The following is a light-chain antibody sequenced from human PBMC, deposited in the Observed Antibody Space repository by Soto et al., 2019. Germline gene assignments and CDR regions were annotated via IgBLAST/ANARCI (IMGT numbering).Light chain of an antibody. V-gene: IGKV1-39*01. CDR1: QSISTY. CDR3: QQSYTAPLT. Sequence: DIQMTQSPSSLSASVGDRVTITCRASQSISTYLNWYQQKSGKAPNLLIFAGVPSRFSGSGSGTDFTLTIRSLQPEDFATYYCQQSYTAPLTFGGGTKVDIK. J-gene: IGKJ4*01. CDR2: A.